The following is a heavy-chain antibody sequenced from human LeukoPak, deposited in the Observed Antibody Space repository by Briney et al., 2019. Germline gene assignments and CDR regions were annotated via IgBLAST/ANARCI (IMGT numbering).Heavy chain of an antibody. Sequence: SETLSLTCTVSGGSFNNYYWSWIRQTPGKGLEWIGYIYYSGSTNYNPSLKSRVTISVDTSKNQFSLKLSSVTAADTAVYYCARSDWMRWFDPWGLGTLVTVSS. V-gene: IGHV4-59*08. CDR2: IYYSGST. CDR1: GGSFNNYY. D-gene: IGHD1-1*01. J-gene: IGHJ5*02. CDR3: ARSDWMRWFDP.